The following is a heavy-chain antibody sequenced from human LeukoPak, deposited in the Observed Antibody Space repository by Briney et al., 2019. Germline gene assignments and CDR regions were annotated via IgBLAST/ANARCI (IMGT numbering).Heavy chain of an antibody. V-gene: IGHV4-31*03. J-gene: IGHJ4*02. CDR1: GGSISSGGYY. Sequence: SETLSLTCTVSGGSISSGGYYWSWIRQHPGKGLEWIGYIYYSGSTYYNPSLKSRVTISVDTSKNQFSLKLSSVTAADTAVYCCAREGYYDSSGYSDYWGQGTLVTVSS. CDR3: AREGYYDSSGYSDY. CDR2: IYYSGST. D-gene: IGHD3-22*01.